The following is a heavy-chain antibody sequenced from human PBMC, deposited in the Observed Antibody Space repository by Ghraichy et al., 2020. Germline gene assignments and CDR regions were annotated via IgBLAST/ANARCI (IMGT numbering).Heavy chain of an antibody. CDR1: GDSINSGVYY. D-gene: IGHD3-10*01. J-gene: IGHJ4*02. V-gene: IGHV4-31*03. Sequence: SETLSLTCTVSGDSINSGVYYWSWIRQRPGKGLEWIGYIYYSGSTYYNPSLKSRVTISVDTSKNQFSLKLSSVTAADTAVYYCARDSPDYGSGSYIDYWGQGTLVTVSS. CDR2: IYYSGST. CDR3: ARDSPDYGSGSYIDY.